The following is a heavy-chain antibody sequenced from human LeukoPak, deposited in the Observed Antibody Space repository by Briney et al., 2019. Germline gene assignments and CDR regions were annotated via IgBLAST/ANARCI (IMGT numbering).Heavy chain of an antibody. CDR1: GFTFSSYS. CDR3: ARDSVAHGNDAFDI. V-gene: IGHV3-21*01. D-gene: IGHD4-23*01. CDR2: ISSSSSYI. J-gene: IGHJ3*02. Sequence: GGSLRLSCAASGFTFSSYSMNWVRQAPGKGLEWVSSISSSSSYIYYADSVKGRFTISRDNAKNSLYLQMNSLRAEDTAVYYCARDSVAHGNDAFDIWGQGTMVTVSS.